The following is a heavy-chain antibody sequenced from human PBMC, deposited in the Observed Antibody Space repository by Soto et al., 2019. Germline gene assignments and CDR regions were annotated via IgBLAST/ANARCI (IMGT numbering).Heavy chain of an antibody. V-gene: IGHV1-69*01. J-gene: IGHJ6*02. CDR3: ARSQGSSTSLEIYYYYYYGMDV. CDR2: IIHISGTA. D-gene: IGHD2-2*01. Sequence: QVQLVQSGAEVKKPGSSVKVSCKASGGTFSSYAISWVRQAPGQGLEWMGGIIHISGTANYAQKFQGRVTITADESTSTAYMELSSLRSEDTAVYYCARSQGSSTSLEIYYYYYYGMDVWGQGTMVTVSS. CDR1: GGTFSSYA.